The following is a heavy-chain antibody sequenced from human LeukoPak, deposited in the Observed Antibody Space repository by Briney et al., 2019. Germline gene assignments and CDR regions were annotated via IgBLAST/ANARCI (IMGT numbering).Heavy chain of an antibody. Sequence: SETLSLTCTVSGGSISNYYWRWIRQPPGKGLEWIGCMHSSGSTSYNLSLKSRLTMSIDTSKNQLSLKMRSVTTADTAVYYCARDIRIVGATLYFDYWGQGTLVTVSS. CDR2: MHSSGST. D-gene: IGHD1-26*01. CDR1: GGSISNYY. CDR3: ARDIRIVGATLYFDY. V-gene: IGHV4-59*01. J-gene: IGHJ4*02.